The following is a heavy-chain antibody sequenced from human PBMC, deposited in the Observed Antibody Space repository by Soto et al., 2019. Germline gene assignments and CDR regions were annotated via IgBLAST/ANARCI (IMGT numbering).Heavy chain of an antibody. CDR3: TDFAR. Sequence: PGGSLRLSCVSSGFTFSSAWMSWVRQAPGKGPEWVARVKSSSDGGAIHYAAPVKGRFTISRDDAGGMLYLQMNGLKNEDSAVYYCTDFARWGQGTAVTGSS. J-gene: IGHJ4*02. CDR2: VKSSSDGGAI. CDR1: GFTFSSAW. V-gene: IGHV3-15*01.